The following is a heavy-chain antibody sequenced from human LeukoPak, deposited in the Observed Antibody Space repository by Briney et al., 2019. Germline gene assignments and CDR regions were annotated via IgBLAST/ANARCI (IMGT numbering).Heavy chain of an antibody. J-gene: IGHJ3*02. D-gene: IGHD2-15*01. CDR1: GGSIRSYY. V-gene: IGHV4-59*01. Sequence: SETLSLTCTVSGGSIRSYYWSWIRQPPGKGLEWIGYIYYSGSTKYNPPLKSRVTISVDTSKNQFSLKLSSVTAADTAGDYCARLSHHGGGFGFDIWGQGTMVIVSS. CDR3: ARLSHHGGGFGFDI. CDR2: IYYSGST.